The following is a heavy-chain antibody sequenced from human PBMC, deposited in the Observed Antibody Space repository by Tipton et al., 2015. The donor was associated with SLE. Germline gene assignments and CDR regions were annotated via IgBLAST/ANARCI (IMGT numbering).Heavy chain of an antibody. V-gene: IGHV3-48*03. CDR1: GFTFSSYE. CDR2: ISSSGSTI. Sequence: SLRLSCAASGFTFSSYEMNWVRQAPGKGLEWVSYISSSGSTICYADSVKGRFTISRDNAKNSLYLQMNSLRAEDTAVYYCAREGSGTPDYWGQGTLVTVSS. D-gene: IGHD1-26*01. CDR3: AREGSGTPDY. J-gene: IGHJ4*02.